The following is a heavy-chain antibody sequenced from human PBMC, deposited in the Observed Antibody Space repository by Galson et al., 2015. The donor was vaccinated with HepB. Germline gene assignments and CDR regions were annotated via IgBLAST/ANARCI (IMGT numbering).Heavy chain of an antibody. Sequence: SLRLSCAASGITFTFYAMTWVRQAPGKGLEWVSSITGEGSVTYYADSVKGRFTISRDNSKNTLYLQMNSLRAEDTAVYHCAKDRDFSSGWVRGNFDIWGQGTMVTVSS. CDR3: AKDRDFSSGWVRGNFDI. CDR1: GITFTFYA. D-gene: IGHD6-19*01. CDR2: ITGEGSVT. J-gene: IGHJ3*02. V-gene: IGHV3-23*01.